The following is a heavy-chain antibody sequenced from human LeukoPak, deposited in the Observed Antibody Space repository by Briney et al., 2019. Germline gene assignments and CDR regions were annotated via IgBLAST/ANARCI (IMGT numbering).Heavy chain of an antibody. D-gene: IGHD3-10*01. CDR3: AKGNYGSGSLYIGDAFDI. CDR2: IYRGGDT. CDR1: GFTVSYNY. Sequence: GGSLTLSCAASGFTVSYNYMSWVRQTPGKGLVWVSSIYRGGDTYYTDSVRGRFTISRDNTDNTLNLQMNSLRAEDTALYYCAKGNYGSGSLYIGDAFDIWGQGTMVTVSS. V-gene: IGHV3-53*01. J-gene: IGHJ3*02.